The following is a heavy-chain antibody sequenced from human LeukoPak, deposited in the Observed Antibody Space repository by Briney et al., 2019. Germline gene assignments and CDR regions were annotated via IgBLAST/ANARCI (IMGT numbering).Heavy chain of an antibody. CDR1: GFSLARYG. CDR2: IYSGGST. D-gene: IGHD7-27*01. Sequence: PGGSLRLSCTASGFSLARYGMSWVRQAPGKGLEWVSVIYSGGSTYYADSVKGRFTISRDNSKNTLYLQMNSLRAEDTAVYYCAREDLGDNWFDPWGQGTLVTVSS. J-gene: IGHJ5*02. V-gene: IGHV3-66*01. CDR3: AREDLGDNWFDP.